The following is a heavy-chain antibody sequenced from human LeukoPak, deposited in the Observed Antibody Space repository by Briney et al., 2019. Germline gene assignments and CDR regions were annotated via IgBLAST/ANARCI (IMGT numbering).Heavy chain of an antibody. CDR3: VRHLSLSDTSSCFDF. V-gene: IGHV5-51*01. CDR1: GYSFTTYW. J-gene: IGHJ5*01. D-gene: IGHD6-13*01. Sequence: GESLKTSCRGFGYSFTTYWIGWVRQVPGKGLEWMGIIYPGDPNTNTRYSPSFQGQVTISVDKSINTAYLQWGSLKASDTAIYYCVRHLSLSDTSSCFDFWGRGTLVTVSS. CDR2: IYPGDPNTNT.